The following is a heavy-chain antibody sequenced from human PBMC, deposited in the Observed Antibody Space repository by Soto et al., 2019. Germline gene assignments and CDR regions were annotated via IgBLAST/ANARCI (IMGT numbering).Heavy chain of an antibody. J-gene: IGHJ4*02. CDR3: ASRSGYSSGWYIY. Sequence: SETLSVTCTVSGGSISSYYWSWSRQPPWKGLEWIGYIYYSGSTNYNPSLKSRVTISVDTSKNQFSLKLSSVTAADTAVYYCASRSGYSSGWYIYWGQGTLVTVAS. CDR1: GGSISSYY. V-gene: IGHV4-59*01. CDR2: IYYSGST. D-gene: IGHD6-19*01.